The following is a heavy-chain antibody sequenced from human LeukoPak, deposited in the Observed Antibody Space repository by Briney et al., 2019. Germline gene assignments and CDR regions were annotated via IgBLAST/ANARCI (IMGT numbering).Heavy chain of an antibody. CDR2: IYYSGST. D-gene: IGHD6-13*01. CDR1: GGSVSSYY. J-gene: IGHJ4*02. Sequence: PAESLSLTCTVSGGSVSSYYRSWVRQPPGEGLEWIGYIYYSGSTNYNPSLKSRVTISGDTSKNQFSLKLSSVTAADTAVYYCAIVYLGYSRDWGQGTLVTASS. CDR3: AIVYLGYSRD. V-gene: IGHV4-59*02.